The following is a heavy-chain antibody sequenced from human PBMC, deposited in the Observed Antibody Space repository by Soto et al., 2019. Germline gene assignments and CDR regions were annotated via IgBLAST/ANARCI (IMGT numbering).Heavy chain of an antibody. CDR3: ARTPHRPLAEHLYYMDV. CDR1: GGSISSYY. Sequence: SETLSLTCTVSGGSISSYYWSWIRQPPGKGLEWIGYIYYSGSTNYNPSLKSRVTISVDTSKNQFSLKLSSVTAADTAVYYCARTPHRPLAEHLYYMDVWGKGTTVTVSS. V-gene: IGHV4-59*01. D-gene: IGHD2-15*01. CDR2: IYYSGST. J-gene: IGHJ6*03.